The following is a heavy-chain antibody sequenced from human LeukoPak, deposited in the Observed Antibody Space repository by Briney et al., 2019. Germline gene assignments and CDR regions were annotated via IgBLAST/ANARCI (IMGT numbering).Heavy chain of an antibody. CDR3: AFFGWVAARPEEYYFDY. CDR2: ISGSGGST. CDR1: GFTFSSYD. V-gene: IGHV3-23*01. Sequence: PGRSLRLSCAASGFTFSSYDMHWVRQAPGKGLEWVSAISGSGGSTYYADSVKGRFTISRDNSKNTLYLQMNSLRAEDTAVYYCAFFGWVAARPEEYYFDYWGQGTLVTVSS. J-gene: IGHJ4*02. D-gene: IGHD6-6*01.